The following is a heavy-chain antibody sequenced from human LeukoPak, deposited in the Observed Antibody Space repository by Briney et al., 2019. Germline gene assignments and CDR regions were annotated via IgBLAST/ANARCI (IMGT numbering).Heavy chain of an antibody. CDR3: ASLEGGTAAGTGWFDP. CDR2: IYPGDSDT. D-gene: IGHD6-13*01. CDR1: GYSFTSYW. V-gene: IGHV5-51*01. J-gene: IGHJ5*02. Sequence: GESLKISCKGSGYSFTSYWIGWVRQMPGKGLEWMGIIYPGDSDTRYSPSFQGQVTISADKSIGTAYLQWSSLKASDTAMYYCASLEGGTAAGTGWFDPWGQGTLVTVSS.